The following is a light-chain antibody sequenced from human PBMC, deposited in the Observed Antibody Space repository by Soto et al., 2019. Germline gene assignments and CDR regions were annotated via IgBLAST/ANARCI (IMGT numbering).Light chain of an antibody. CDR3: QQLNAYPHS. CDR2: GAS. CDR1: QGISNY. Sequence: DIQLTQSPSFLSASVGDRVTITCRASQGISNYLAWYLQKPGKAPKLLISGASTLQSGVPSRFSGSGSGTEFTLTVSSLQPEDFVTYYCQQLNAYPHSFGGGTKVGIK. J-gene: IGKJ4*01. V-gene: IGKV1-9*01.